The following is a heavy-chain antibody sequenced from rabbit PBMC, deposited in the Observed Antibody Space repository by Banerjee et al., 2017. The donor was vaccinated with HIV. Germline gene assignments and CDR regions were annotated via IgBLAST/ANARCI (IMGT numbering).Heavy chain of an antibody. Sequence: QEQLVESGGGLVQPGGSLKLSCKASGFDFSSYGVSWVRQAPGKGLEWIGCIDVGSSGSTYYASWAKGRFTISKTSSTTVTLQMTSLTVADTATYFCARSPFNLWGQGTLVTVS. CDR3: ARSPFNL. CDR2: IDVGSSGST. V-gene: IGHV1S45*01. CDR1: GFDFSSYG. J-gene: IGHJ4*01.